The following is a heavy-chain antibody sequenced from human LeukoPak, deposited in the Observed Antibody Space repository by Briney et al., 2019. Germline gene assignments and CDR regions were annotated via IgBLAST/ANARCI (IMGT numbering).Heavy chain of an antibody. J-gene: IGHJ4*02. CDR1: GGTFSSYT. CDR2: IIPTLGIA. CDR3: ARGFIKLGRDGYNYSDY. V-gene: IGHV1-69*02. D-gene: IGHD5-24*01. Sequence: SVKVSCKASGGTFSSYTISWVRQAPGQGLEWMGRIIPTLGIANYAQKFQGRVTITADKSTSTAYMELSSLRSEDTAVYYCARGFIKLGRDGYNYSDYWGQGTLVTVSS.